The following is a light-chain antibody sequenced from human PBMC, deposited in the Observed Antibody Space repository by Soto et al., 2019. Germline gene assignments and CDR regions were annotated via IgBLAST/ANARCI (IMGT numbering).Light chain of an antibody. Sequence: EIVLTQSPGTLSLSPGERATLSCRASQSVSSSYLAWYQQKPGQAPSLLIYGASRRATGVPARFSGSGSGTLFTLTISSLQSEDFGVYYCQQYNKWPWTFGQGTKVDIK. CDR1: QSVSSSY. V-gene: IGKV3-15*01. CDR3: QQYNKWPWT. J-gene: IGKJ1*01. CDR2: GAS.